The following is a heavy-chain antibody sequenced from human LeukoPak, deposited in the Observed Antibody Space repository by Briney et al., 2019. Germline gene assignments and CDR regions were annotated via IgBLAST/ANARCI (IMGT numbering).Heavy chain of an antibody. J-gene: IGHJ3*02. CDR2: IYTSGST. CDR3: ARDKLVAYYYDSSGIDI. Sequence: SETLSLTCAVYGGSFSGYYWSWIRQPAGKGLEWIGRIYTSGSTNYNPSLKSRVTISVDTSKNQFSLKLSSVTAADTAVYYCARDKLVAYYYDSSGIDIWGQGTMVTVSS. V-gene: IGHV4-4*07. CDR1: GGSFSGYY. D-gene: IGHD3-22*01.